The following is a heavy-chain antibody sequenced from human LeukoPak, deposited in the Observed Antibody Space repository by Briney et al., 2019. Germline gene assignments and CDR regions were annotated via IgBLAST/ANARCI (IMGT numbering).Heavy chain of an antibody. V-gene: IGHV3-23*01. D-gene: IGHD3-22*01. CDR1: GFTFSSYA. J-gene: IGHJ4*02. Sequence: GGSLRLSCAASGFTFSSYAMSWVRQAPGKGLEWVSAISGSGGSTSYAQKFQGRVTMTRDTSTSTVYMELSSLRSEDTAVYYCARGRTDSSGFYDYYFDYWGQGTLVTVSS. CDR3: ARGRTDSSGFYDYYFDY. CDR2: ISGSGGST.